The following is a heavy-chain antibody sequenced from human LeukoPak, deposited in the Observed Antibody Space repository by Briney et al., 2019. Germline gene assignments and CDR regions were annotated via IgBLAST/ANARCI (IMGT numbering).Heavy chain of an antibody. J-gene: IGHJ4*02. CDR1: GYSFTSYW. CDR2: IYRGDSDT. CDR3: ARQETDRHFDY. D-gene: IGHD1-14*01. Sequence: GESLKISCKGSGYSFTSYWICWVRQMPGKGLEWMGIIYRGDSDTRYSPSFQGQVTISADKSISTAYLQWSSLKASDTAMYYCARQETDRHFDYWGQGTLVTVSS. V-gene: IGHV5-51*01.